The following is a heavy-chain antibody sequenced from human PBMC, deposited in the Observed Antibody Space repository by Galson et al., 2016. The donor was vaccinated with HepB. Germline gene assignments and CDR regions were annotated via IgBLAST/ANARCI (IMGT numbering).Heavy chain of an antibody. CDR2: ISGSGGNT. CDR1: AFTFSCCG. CDR3: AGSYSGRKGASDI. V-gene: IGHV3-23*01. Sequence: SLRLSCAASAFTFSCCGMHWVRQAPGKGLEWVSGISGSGGNTYFADSVKGRFTISRDNPKNTVDLQMNSLRAEDTAVYYCAGSYSGRKGASDIWGQGTMVTVSS. D-gene: IGHD1-26*01. J-gene: IGHJ3*02.